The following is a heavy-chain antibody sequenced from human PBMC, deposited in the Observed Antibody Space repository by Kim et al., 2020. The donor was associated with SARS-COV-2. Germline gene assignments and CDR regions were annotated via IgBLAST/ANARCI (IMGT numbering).Heavy chain of an antibody. CDR3: AKDMRELLVAPTTHFDY. CDR2: ISGSGGST. D-gene: IGHD1-26*01. Sequence: GGSLRLSCAASGFTFSSYAMSWVRQAPGKGLEWVSAISGSGGSTYYADSVKGRFTISRDNSKNTLYLQMNSLRAEDTAVYYCAKDMRELLVAPTTHFDYWGQGTLVTVSS. J-gene: IGHJ4*02. CDR1: GFTFSSYA. V-gene: IGHV3-23*01.